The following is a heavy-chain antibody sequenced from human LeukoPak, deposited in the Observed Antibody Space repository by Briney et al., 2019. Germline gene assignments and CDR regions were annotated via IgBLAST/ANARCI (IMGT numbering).Heavy chain of an antibody. CDR2: IYYSGST. Sequence: PSETLSLTCTVSGGSISSYYWSWIRQPPGKGLEWIGYIYYSGSTNYNPSLKSRVTLSVDTSKNQFSLKLSSVTAADTAVYYCARGPVGATPGWYFDLWGRGTLVTVSS. CDR3: ARGPVGATPGWYFDL. V-gene: IGHV4-59*01. J-gene: IGHJ2*01. CDR1: GGSISSYY. D-gene: IGHD1-26*01.